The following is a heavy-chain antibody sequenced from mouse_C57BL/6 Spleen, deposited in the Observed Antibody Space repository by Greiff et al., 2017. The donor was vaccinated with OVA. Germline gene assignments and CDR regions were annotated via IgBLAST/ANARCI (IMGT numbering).Heavy chain of an antibody. CDR3: ARRGDWEGNWYFDV. V-gene: IGHV5-6*01. CDR2: ISSGGSYT. Sequence: EVHLVESGGDLVKPGGSLKLSCAASGFTFSSSGMSWVRQTPDKRLEWVATISSGGSYTYYPDSVKGRFTISTDNAKNTLYLQMSSLKSEDTAVYYCARRGDWEGNWYFDVWGTGTTVTVSS. D-gene: IGHD4-1*01. J-gene: IGHJ1*03. CDR1: GFTFSSSG.